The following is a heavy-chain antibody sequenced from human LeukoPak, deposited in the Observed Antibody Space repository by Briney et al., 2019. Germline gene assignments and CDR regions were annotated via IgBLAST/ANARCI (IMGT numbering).Heavy chain of an antibody. J-gene: IGHJ4*02. CDR3: ARAPAATGTIDY. CDR1: GGSISSYY. D-gene: IGHD6-13*01. CDR2: IHHSGST. Sequence: SETLSLTCTVSGGSISSYYWSWIRQPPGKGLEWVGQIHHSGSTNYNPSLKSRLIISVDTSKNHFSLKLSSVTAADTAVYYCARAPAATGTIDYWGQGTLVTVSS. V-gene: IGHV4-59*12.